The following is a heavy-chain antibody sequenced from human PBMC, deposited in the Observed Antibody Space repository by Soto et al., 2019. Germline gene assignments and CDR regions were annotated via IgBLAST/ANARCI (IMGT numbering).Heavy chain of an antibody. CDR2: ISGSGGST. CDR3: AKDRSTFGVRGEDFDY. V-gene: IGHV3-23*01. CDR1: GFTFSSYA. J-gene: IGHJ4*02. D-gene: IGHD3-10*01. Sequence: EVQLLESGGGLVQPGGSLRLSCAASGFTFSSYAMSWVRQAPGKGLEWVSAISGSGGSTYYADSVKGRFTISRDNSKNTLYLQMNSLRAEDTAVYYCAKDRSTFGVRGEDFDYWGQGTLVTVSS.